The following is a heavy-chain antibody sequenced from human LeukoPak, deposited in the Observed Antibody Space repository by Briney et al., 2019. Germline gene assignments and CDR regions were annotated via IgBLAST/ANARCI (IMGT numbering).Heavy chain of an antibody. J-gene: IGHJ4*02. CDR1: GFTFSSYG. CDR2: ISSRSDSI. V-gene: IGHV3-48*02. Sequence: GGSLRLSCAASGFTFSSYGMNRVRQAPGKRLEWVSYISSRSDSIYYADSVKGRFTISRDNAENSLYLQMNSLRDEDTAVYYCARAMRSGYDYWGQGTLVTVSS. D-gene: IGHD5-12*01. CDR3: ARAMRSGYDY.